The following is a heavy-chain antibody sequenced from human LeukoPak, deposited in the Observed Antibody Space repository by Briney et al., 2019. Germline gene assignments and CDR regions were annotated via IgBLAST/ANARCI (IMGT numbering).Heavy chain of an antibody. Sequence: PSETLPLTCTVSGGSLSSGDYHWAWVRQTPGKGPDWIANIHNSGTTHYNPSLRSRVTISIDTSKNQFSLNLSSVTAADTAVYYCARRPTVAGGWFDSWGQGTLVTVSS. CDR1: GGSLSSGDYH. V-gene: IGHV4-39*01. J-gene: IGHJ5*01. CDR2: IHNSGTT. D-gene: IGHD6-13*01. CDR3: ARRPTVAGGWFDS.